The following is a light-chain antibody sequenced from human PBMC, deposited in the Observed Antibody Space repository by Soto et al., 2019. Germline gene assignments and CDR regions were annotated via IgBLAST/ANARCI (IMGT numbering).Light chain of an antibody. CDR1: QSVTNSF. CDR2: GMS. Sequence: ENVLTQSPGTLSLSPGERATLSCRASQSVTNSFFAWYQQKPGQAPRLLIYGMSSRATGIPDRFSGSGSGTDFTLTISRLEPEDFAVYYCQQYISLPHTFGQGTKLEVK. CDR3: QQYISLPHT. J-gene: IGKJ2*01. V-gene: IGKV3-20*01.